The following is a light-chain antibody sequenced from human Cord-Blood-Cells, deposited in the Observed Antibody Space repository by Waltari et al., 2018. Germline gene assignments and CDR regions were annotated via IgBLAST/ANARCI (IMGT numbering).Light chain of an antibody. J-gene: IGKJ4*01. CDR2: EVS. Sequence: DIVMTQTPLSLSVTPGQPASISCKSSQSLLHSDGKTYLYWYLQKPGQSPQLLIYEVSSTFSAVPYTLAGSGSVTDFTPKISQVDGEDAEDDDLKQGIQPLLTSGRGTKVAMK. CDR3: KQGIQPLLT. CDR1: QSLLHSDGKTY. V-gene: IGKV2-29*01.